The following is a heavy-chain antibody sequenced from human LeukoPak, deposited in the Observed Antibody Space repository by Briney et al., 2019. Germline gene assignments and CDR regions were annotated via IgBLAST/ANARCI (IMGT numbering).Heavy chain of an antibody. J-gene: IGHJ5*02. Sequence: SETLSLTCTVSGGSISSSGYYWGWIRQPPGKGLEWIASIYYSGSTYYNPSLKSRVTTSVDTSKNQLSLKLSSLTAADTAVYYCARHEYSGSYYGLSWFDPWGQGTLVTVSS. V-gene: IGHV4-39*01. CDR3: ARHEYSGSYYGLSWFDP. CDR2: IYYSGST. CDR1: GGSISSSGYY. D-gene: IGHD1-26*01.